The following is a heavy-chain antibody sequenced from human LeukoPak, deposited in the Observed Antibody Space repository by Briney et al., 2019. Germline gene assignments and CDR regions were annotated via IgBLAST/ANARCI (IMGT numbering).Heavy chain of an antibody. V-gene: IGHV3-30*02. D-gene: IGHD3-16*01. CDR1: GFTFSSYG. J-gene: IGHJ4*02. Sequence: PGRSLRLSCASSGFTFSSYGMHWVRQAPGKGLEWVTFMRYDGSNKYYADSVKGRFTIPRDNSKNTLYLQMNSLRPEDTAVYYCARIPLGGSEAQYYFDYWGQGTLVTVSS. CDR2: MRYDGSNK. CDR3: ARIPLGGSEAQYYFDY.